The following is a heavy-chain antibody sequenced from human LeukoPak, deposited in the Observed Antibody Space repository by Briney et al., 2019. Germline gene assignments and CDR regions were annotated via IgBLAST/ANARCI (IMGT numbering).Heavy chain of an antibody. V-gene: IGHV3-30*18. CDR3: AKDFVRSMGATIHYFDY. Sequence: GGSLRLSCAASGFTFSSYGMHWVRQAPGKGLEWVAVISYDGSNKYFADSVKGRFTISRDNSKNTLYLQMNSLRAEDTAVYYCAKDFVRSMGATIHYFDYWGQGTLVTVSS. CDR2: ISYDGSNK. D-gene: IGHD5-24*01. CDR1: GFTFSSYG. J-gene: IGHJ4*02.